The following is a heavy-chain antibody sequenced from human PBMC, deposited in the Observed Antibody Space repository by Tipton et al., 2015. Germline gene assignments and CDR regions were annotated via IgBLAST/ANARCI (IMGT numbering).Heavy chain of an antibody. V-gene: IGHV3-11*06. CDR3: ARVARPDIIYPNWFDA. D-gene: IGHD3-10*01. J-gene: IGHJ5*02. CDR2: ISSSSRYI. CDR1: GFTFSDYY. Sequence: SLRLSCAASGFTFSDYYMSWIRQAPGKGLEWVSSISSSSRYIYNADSVKGRFIISRDNAKNSLYLQMNSLRAEDTAVYYCARVARPDIIYPNWFDAWGQGTLVTVSS.